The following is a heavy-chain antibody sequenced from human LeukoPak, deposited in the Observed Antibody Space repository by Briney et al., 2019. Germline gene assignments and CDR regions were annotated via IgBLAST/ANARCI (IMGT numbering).Heavy chain of an antibody. CDR2: ISSSSSYI. CDR1: GFTFSSYS. D-gene: IGHD6-19*01. J-gene: IGHJ2*01. CDR3: AREASSGGWYGTHWYFDF. V-gene: IGHV3-21*01. Sequence: GGSLRLSCAASGFTFSSYSMNWVRQAPGKGLEWVSSISSSSSYIHYADSVKGRFTISRDNAKNSLHLQMNSLRAEDTAVYYCAREASSGGWYGTHWYFDFWGRGTLVTVSS.